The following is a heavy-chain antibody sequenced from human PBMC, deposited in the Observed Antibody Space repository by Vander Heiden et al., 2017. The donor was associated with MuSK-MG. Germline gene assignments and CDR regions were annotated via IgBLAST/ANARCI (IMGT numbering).Heavy chain of an antibody. D-gene: IGHD3-3*01. J-gene: IGHJ5*01. CDR1: GFRLDDLA. CDR2: INWNGVSV. V-gene: IGHV3-9*01. Sequence: EVQLVESGGASVQPGRSLRLTCVGSGFRLDDLALDWVGQAPGEGLEWGSGINWNGVSVGYADSVKGRFAISRDNAKNSLYLEMSSLEPEDTGLYYCVRDLRSDPHCFDSGGQGTLVTVSS. CDR3: VRDLRSDPHCFDS.